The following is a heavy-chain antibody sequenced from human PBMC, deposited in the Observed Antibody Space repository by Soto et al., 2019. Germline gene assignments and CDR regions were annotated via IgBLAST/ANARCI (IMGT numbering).Heavy chain of an antibody. CDR3: ARDRHPTYYYDSSGYYSAFDI. V-gene: IGHV1-18*01. D-gene: IGHD3-22*01. J-gene: IGHJ3*02. CDR1: GYTFTSYG. CDR2: ISAYNGNA. Sequence: ASVKVSCKASGYTFTSYGISWVRQAPGQGLEWMGWISAYNGNANYAQKLQGRVTMTTDTSTSTAYMELRSLRSDDTAVYYCARDRHPTYYYDSSGYYSAFDIWGQGTMVTVSS.